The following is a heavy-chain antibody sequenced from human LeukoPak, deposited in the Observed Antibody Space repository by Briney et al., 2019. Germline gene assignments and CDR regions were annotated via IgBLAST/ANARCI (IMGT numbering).Heavy chain of an antibody. CDR2: INSDGSST. CDR3: AAQYCSGGSCYPRY. Sequence: GGSLRLSCAASGFTFSSYWMHWVRQAPGKGLVGVSRINSDGSSTSYADSVKGRCTISRDNAKNTLYLQMNSLRADDTAVYYCAAQYCSGGSCYPRYWGQGTLVTVSS. CDR1: GFTFSSYW. J-gene: IGHJ4*02. V-gene: IGHV3-74*01. D-gene: IGHD2-15*01.